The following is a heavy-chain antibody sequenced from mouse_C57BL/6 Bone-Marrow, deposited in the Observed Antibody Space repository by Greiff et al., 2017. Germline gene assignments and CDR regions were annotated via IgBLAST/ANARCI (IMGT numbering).Heavy chain of an antibody. Sequence: QVQLKESGAELVRPGASVTLSCKASGYTFTDYEMHWVKQTPVHGLEWIGAIDPETGGTAYNQKFKGKAILTADKSSSTAYMELRSLTSEDSAVYYFFYDYDAMGYWGQGTSVTVSS. V-gene: IGHV1-15*01. CDR2: IDPETGGT. CDR1: GYTFTDYE. J-gene: IGHJ4*01. D-gene: IGHD1-1*01. CDR3: FYDYDAMGY.